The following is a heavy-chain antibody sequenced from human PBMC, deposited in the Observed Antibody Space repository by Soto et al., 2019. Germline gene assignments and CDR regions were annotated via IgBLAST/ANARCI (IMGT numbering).Heavy chain of an antibody. CDR2: ISSSGSTI. CDR3: ARENYDILTGPIPPDAFDI. J-gene: IGHJ3*02. Sequence: PGGSLRLSCAASGFTFSHSYMSWIRQAPGKGLEWVSYISSSGSTIYYADSVKGRFTISRDNAKNSLYLQMNSLRAEDTAVYYCARENYDILTGPIPPDAFDIWGQGTMVTVSS. V-gene: IGHV3-11*01. D-gene: IGHD3-9*01. CDR1: GFTFSHSY.